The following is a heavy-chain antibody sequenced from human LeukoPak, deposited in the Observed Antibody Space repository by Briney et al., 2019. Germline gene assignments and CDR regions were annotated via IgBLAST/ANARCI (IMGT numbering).Heavy chain of an antibody. CDR3: ARAYYDFWVVWFDP. CDR2: IYYSGST. D-gene: IGHD3-3*01. CDR1: GGSISSYY. J-gene: IGHJ5*02. Sequence: SETLSLTCTVSGGSISSYYWSWIRQPPGKGLEWIGYIYYSGSTNYNPSLKSRVTISVDTSKNQFSLKLSSVTAADTAVYYCARAYYDFWVVWFDPWGQGTLVTVSS. V-gene: IGHV4-59*01.